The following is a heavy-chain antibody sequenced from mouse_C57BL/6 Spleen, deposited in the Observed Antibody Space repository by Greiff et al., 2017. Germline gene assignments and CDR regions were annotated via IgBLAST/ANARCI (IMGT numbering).Heavy chain of an antibody. V-gene: IGHV1-15*01. Sequence: QVQLQQSGAELVRPGASVTLSCKASGYTFTDYEMHWVKQTPVHGLEWIGAIDPETGGTAYNQKFKGKAILTADKSSSTAYMELRSLTPEDSAVYYCTRDYFDYWGQGTTLTVSS. CDR3: TRDYFDY. J-gene: IGHJ2*01. CDR1: GYTFTDYE. CDR2: IDPETGGT.